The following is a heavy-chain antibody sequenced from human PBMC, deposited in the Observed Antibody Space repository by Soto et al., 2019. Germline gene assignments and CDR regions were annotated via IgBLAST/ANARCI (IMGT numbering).Heavy chain of an antibody. V-gene: IGHV1-18*01. J-gene: IGHJ4*02. CDR1: GYTFASYA. CDR2: ISAYNGNT. CDR3: ARDPPPPDY. Sequence: QVQLVQSGAEVKKPGASVKVSCKASGYTFASYAISWMRQAPGQGLEWMGWISAYNGNTNYAQKLQGRVTMTTDTSTSTADMELRSLRYDDTAVYYCARDPPPPDYWGQGTLVTVSA.